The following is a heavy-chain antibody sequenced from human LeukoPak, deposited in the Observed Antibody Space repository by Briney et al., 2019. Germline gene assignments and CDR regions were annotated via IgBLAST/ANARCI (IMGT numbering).Heavy chain of an antibody. D-gene: IGHD6-13*01. CDR3: AKDIGYVDY. V-gene: IGHV3-30*02. CDR2: IRYDGSNK. CDR1: GFTFSSYG. J-gene: IGHJ4*02. Sequence: PGWPLRLSCVASGFTFSSYGMHWVLKAPGKRLEWVAFIRYDGSNKYYADSVKGRFTISRDNSKNTLYLQMNSLRAEDTAVYYCAKDIGYVDYWGQGTLVTVSS.